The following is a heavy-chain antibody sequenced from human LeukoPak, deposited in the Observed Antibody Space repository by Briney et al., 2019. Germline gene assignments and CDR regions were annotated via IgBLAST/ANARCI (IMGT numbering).Heavy chain of an antibody. CDR3: AIFGYGGYGY. CDR2: IKQDGSEK. CDR1: GFTFSNYW. J-gene: IGHJ4*02. V-gene: IGHV3-7*01. Sequence: GGSLRLSCAASGFTFSNYWMTWVRQAPGKGLEWVANIKQDGSEKYYVDSVKGRFTISRDNAKNSLYLQMNSLRAEDTAVYYCAIFGYGGYGYWGQGTLVTVSS. D-gene: IGHD5-12*01.